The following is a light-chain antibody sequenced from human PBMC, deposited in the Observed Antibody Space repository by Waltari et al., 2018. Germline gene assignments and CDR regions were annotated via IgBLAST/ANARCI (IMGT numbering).Light chain of an antibody. Sequence: QSALTQPPSASGSPGQPVTFSCTGTHSDVGASKYVPWYQQHPGKPPKLIIFEVTQRPSGVPDRLSGSKSGNTASLTISGLQAEDEADYYCSSYADGHGHVFGTGTKVTVL. CDR1: HSDVGASKY. V-gene: IGLV2-8*01. J-gene: IGLJ1*01. CDR3: SSYADGHGHV. CDR2: EVT.